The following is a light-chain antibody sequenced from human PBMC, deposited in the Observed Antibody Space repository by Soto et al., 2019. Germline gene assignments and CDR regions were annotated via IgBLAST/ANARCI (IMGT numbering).Light chain of an antibody. V-gene: IGKV1-39*01. J-gene: IGKJ4*01. CDR2: AAS. CDR3: QQSYSFT. CDR1: QSISSW. Sequence: DIQMTKSPSTLSASVGDRVTITCRASQSISSWLAWYQQKPGKAPKLLIYAASTLQSGVPSRFSGSGSGTDFTLTISSLQPENFATYYCQQSYSFTFGGGTKVDIK.